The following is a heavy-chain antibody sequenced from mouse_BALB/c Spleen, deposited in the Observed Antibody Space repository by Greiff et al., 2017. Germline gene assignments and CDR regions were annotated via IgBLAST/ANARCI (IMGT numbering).Heavy chain of an antibody. Sequence: QVQLKESGAELVRPGTSVKVSCKASGYAFTNYLIAWVKQRPGQGLEWIGVINPGSGGTNYNEKFKGKATLTADKSSSTAYMQLSSLTSDDSAVYFCASPYGSSPFAYWGQGTLGTVSA. V-gene: IGHV1-54*01. J-gene: IGHJ3*01. D-gene: IGHD1-1*01. CDR1: GYAFTNYL. CDR2: INPGSGGT. CDR3: ASPYGSSPFAY.